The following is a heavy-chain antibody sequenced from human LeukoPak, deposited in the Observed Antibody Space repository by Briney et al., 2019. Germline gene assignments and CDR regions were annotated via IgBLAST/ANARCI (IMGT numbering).Heavy chain of an antibody. CDR3: ARENGDYSYNYYYYYGMDV. J-gene: IGHJ6*02. CDR2: IYASGKT. Sequence: SQTLSLTCTVSGDSISRGRYYWSWVRQPAGKELEWIGRIYASGKTDYNPYTPSLKSRVTISVDTSKNQFSLKLSSVTAADTAVYYCARENGDYSYNYYYYYGMDVWGQGTTVTVSS. CDR1: GDSISRGRYY. D-gene: IGHD4-17*01. V-gene: IGHV4-61*02.